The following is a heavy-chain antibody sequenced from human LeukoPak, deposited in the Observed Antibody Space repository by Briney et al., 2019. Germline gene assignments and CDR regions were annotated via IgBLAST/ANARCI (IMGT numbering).Heavy chain of an antibody. CDR1: GFTFSSYA. D-gene: IGHD3-22*01. J-gene: IGHJ4*02. CDR3: ARAPLSVYYYDSSGYLDY. CDR2: ISYDGSNK. Sequence: GRSLRLSCAASGFTFSSYAMHWVRQAPGKGLEWVAVISYDGSNKYYADSVKGRFTISRDNSKNTLYLQMNSLRAEDTAVYYCARAPLSVYYYDSSGYLDYWGQGTLVTVPS. V-gene: IGHV3-30-3*01.